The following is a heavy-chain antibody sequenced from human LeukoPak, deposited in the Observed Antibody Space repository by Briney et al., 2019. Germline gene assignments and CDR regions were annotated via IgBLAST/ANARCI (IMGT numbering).Heavy chain of an antibody. CDR2: TYYGSKWYN. J-gene: IGHJ4*02. Sequence: SQTLSLTCAISGDSVSSNSAAWNWIRQSPSRGLEWLGRTYYGSKWYNDYSVFVKSRITINPDTSKNQFSLQLNSVTPEDTAVYYCARGGYSSGWRLDYWGQGTLVTVSS. V-gene: IGHV6-1*01. CDR3: ARGGYSSGWRLDY. D-gene: IGHD6-19*01. CDR1: GDSVSSNSAA.